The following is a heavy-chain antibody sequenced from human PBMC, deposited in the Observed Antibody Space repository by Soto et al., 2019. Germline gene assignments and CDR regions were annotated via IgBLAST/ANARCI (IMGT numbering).Heavy chain of an antibody. CDR2: ISGSGGST. D-gene: IGHD6-13*01. CDR3: AKAASSSFIYEGYYYYMDV. CDR1: GFTFSSYA. Sequence: GGSLRLSCAASGFTFSSYAMSWVRQAPGKGLEWVSAISGSGGSTYYADSVKGRFTISRDNSKNTLYLQMNSLRAEDTAVYYCAKAASSSFIYEGYYYYMDVWGKGTTVTVSS. V-gene: IGHV3-23*01. J-gene: IGHJ6*03.